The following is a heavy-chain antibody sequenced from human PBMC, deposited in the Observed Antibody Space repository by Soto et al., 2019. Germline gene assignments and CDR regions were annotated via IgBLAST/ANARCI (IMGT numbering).Heavy chain of an antibody. V-gene: IGHV4-38-2*02. CDR1: GYSISSGYY. J-gene: IGHJ3*02. CDR2: IYHSGST. D-gene: IGHD3-22*01. CDR3: ARDLPPNYYDSRGLDAFDI. Sequence: PSETRSLTCAVSGYSISSGYYWGWIRQPPGTGLEWIGSIYHSGSTYYNPSLTSRVTISVDTSKHQFALKLSSVKPAGTAVYYCARDLPPNYYDSRGLDAFDIWGQGTMVTVSS.